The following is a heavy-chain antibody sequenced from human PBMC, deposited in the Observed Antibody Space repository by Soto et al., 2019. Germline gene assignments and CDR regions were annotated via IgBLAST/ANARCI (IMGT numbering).Heavy chain of an antibody. CDR3: ASRRGYYYDSSGSLDAFDS. CDR2: IYPGDSDT. D-gene: IGHD3-22*01. Sequence: PGESLKISFKGSGYSFTSYLICWVRQMPVKGLEWMGIIYPGDSDTRYSPSFQGQVTISADKSISTAYLQWSSLKASDTAMYYCASRRGYYYDSSGSLDAFDSWGQRTMIAFSS. CDR1: GYSFTSYL. J-gene: IGHJ3*02. V-gene: IGHV5-51*01.